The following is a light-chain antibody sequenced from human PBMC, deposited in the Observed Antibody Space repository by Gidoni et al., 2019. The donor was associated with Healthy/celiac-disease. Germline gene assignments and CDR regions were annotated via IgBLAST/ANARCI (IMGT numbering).Light chain of an antibody. Sequence: QLVLTQSPSASAPLGASVKLTCTLSSGHSSYAIAWHQQQPEKGPRYLMKLNSDGSHSKGDGIPDRFSGSSSGAERYLTISSLQSEDEADYYCQTWGTGMVFGGGTKLTAL. CDR2: LNSDGSH. J-gene: IGLJ2*01. CDR1: SGHSSYA. V-gene: IGLV4-69*01. CDR3: QTWGTGMV.